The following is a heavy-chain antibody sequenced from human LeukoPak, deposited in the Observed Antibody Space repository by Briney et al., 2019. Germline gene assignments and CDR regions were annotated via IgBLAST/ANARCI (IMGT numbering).Heavy chain of an antibody. CDR1: GFTFSSYS. Sequence: PGGSLRLSCAAPGFTFSSYSMNWVRQAPGKGLEWVSSISSSSYYIYYADSVKGRFTISRDNAKNSLYLQMNSLRAEDTAVYYCAREGTMVRGVIGWFDPWGQGTLVTVSS. CDR3: AREGTMVRGVIGWFDP. CDR2: ISSSSYYI. D-gene: IGHD3-10*01. J-gene: IGHJ5*02. V-gene: IGHV3-21*01.